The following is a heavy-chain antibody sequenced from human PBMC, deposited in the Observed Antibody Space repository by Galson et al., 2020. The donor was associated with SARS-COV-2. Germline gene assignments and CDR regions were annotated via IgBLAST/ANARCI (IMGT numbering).Heavy chain of an antibody. J-gene: IGHJ4*02. CDR2: ISYDGSNK. CDR1: GFTFSSYA. D-gene: IGHD5-18*01. CDR3: ARGERVDTAMVHPSQLDY. V-gene: IGHV3-30-3*01. Sequence: GESLKISCAASGFTFSSYAMHWVRQAPGKGLEWVAVISYDGSNKYYADSVKGRFTISRDNSKNTLYLQMNSLRAEDTAVYYCARGERVDTAMVHPSQLDYWGQGTLVTVSS.